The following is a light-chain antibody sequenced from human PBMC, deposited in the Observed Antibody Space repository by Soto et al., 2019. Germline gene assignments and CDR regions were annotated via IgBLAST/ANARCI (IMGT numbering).Light chain of an antibody. CDR3: SSYSSSTTLVV. Sequence: QSVLTRPASVSGSPGQSITISCTGTSSDIGAYNYVSWYQQHPGKAPKLMIYDVSNRPSGVSDRFSGSKSGSSASLTISGLQAEDESDYYCSSYSSSTTLVVFGGGTKLTVL. CDR1: SSDIGAYNY. J-gene: IGLJ2*01. V-gene: IGLV2-14*03. CDR2: DVS.